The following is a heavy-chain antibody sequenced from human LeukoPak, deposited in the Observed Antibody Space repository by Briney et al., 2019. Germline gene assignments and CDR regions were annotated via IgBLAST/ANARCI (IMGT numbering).Heavy chain of an antibody. V-gene: IGHV3-23*01. CDR1: GFTFSSYA. CDR3: ARDRGSGYYCYFDY. D-gene: IGHD3-22*01. J-gene: IGHJ4*02. CDR2: ISGSSSST. Sequence: GGSLRLSCAASGFTFSSYAMSWVRQAPGKGLEWVSHISGSSSSTYYADSVKGRFTVSRDNSKNTLYLQMNSLRAEDTAVYYCARDRGSGYYCYFDYWGQGTLVTVSS.